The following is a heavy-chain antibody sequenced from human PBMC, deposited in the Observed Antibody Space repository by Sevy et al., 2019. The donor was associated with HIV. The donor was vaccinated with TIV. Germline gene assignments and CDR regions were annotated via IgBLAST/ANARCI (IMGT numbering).Heavy chain of an antibody. CDR3: AREYYDFWSGYYRFGWFDP. CDR2: ISSSGSTI. J-gene: IGHJ5*02. CDR1: GFTFSDYY. Sequence: GWSLRLSCAASGFTFSDYYMSWIRQAPGKGLEWVSYISSSGSTIYYADSVKGRFTISRDNAKNSLYLQMNSLRAEDTAVYYCAREYYDFWSGYYRFGWFDPWGQGTLVTVSS. D-gene: IGHD3-3*01. V-gene: IGHV3-11*01.